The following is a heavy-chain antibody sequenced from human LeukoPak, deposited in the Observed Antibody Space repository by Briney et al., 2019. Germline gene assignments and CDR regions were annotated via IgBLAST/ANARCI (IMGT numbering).Heavy chain of an antibody. CDR3: ARERPGYCSSTGCGYYGMDV. CDR1: GYTFTSYY. CDR2: INPSGGST. D-gene: IGHD2-2*01. Sequence: GASVKVSCKASGYTFTSYYMHWVRQAPGQGLEWMGIINPSGGSTSYAQKFQGRVTMTRDTSTSTVYMELSSLRSEDTAVYYCARERPGYCSSTGCGYYGMDVWGQGTTVTVSS. V-gene: IGHV1-46*01. J-gene: IGHJ6*02.